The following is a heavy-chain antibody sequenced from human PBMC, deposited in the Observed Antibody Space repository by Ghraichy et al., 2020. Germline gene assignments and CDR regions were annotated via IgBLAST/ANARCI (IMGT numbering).Heavy chain of an antibody. CDR3: AGASITSSYDY. D-gene: IGHD3-10*01. V-gene: IGHV4-59*01. J-gene: IGHJ4*02. CDR1: GGSISSYY. Sequence: SETLSLTCTVSGGSISSYYWSWIRQPPGKGLEWIGYIYYSGSTNYNPSLKSRVTISVDTSKNQFSLKLSSVTAADTAVYYCAGASITSSYDYWGQGTLVTVSS. CDR2: IYYSGST.